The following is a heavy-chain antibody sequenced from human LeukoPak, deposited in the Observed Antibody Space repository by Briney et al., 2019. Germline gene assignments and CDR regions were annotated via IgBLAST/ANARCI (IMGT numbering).Heavy chain of an antibody. D-gene: IGHD3-22*01. Sequence: PGGSLRLSCAASGFTFSGSTIHWVRQAPGKGLEWVSFIRSKTYGGTTQYAASVKGRFTISRDDSKSIAYLQMDSLKTEDTAVYYCTRSYYYDSSGYYNYWGQGTLVTVSS. CDR3: TRSYYYDSSGYYNY. CDR1: GFTFSGST. V-gene: IGHV3-49*04. J-gene: IGHJ4*02. CDR2: IRSKTYGGTT.